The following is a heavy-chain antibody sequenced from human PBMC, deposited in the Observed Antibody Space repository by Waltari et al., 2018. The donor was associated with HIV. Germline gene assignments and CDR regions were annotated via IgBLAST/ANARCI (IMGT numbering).Heavy chain of an antibody. CDR2: IIPILGIA. CDR3: ARDLAITYFDY. V-gene: IGHV1-69*04. Sequence: QVQLVQSGAEVKKPGSSVKVSCKASGGTFSRYAISWGRQAPGQGLEWMGRIIPILGIANYAQKFQGRVTITADKSTSTAYMELSSLRSEDTAVYYCARDLAITYFDYWGQGTLVTVSS. D-gene: IGHD1-20*01. J-gene: IGHJ4*02. CDR1: GGTFSRYA.